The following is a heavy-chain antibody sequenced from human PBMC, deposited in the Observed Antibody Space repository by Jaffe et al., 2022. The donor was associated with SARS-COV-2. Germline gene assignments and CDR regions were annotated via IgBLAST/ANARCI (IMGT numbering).Heavy chain of an antibody. J-gene: IGHJ6*02. D-gene: IGHD3-9*01. CDR2: ISWNSGSI. CDR3: AKDIGVGRYYDILTGLSGGMDV. V-gene: IGHV3-9*01. CDR1: GFTFDDYA. Sequence: EVQLVESGGGLVQPGRSLRLSCAASGFTFDDYAMHWVRQAPGKGLEWVSGISWNSGSIGYADSVKGRFTISRDNAKNSLYLQMNSLRAEDTALYYCAKDIGVGRYYDILTGLSGGMDVWGQGTTVTVSS.